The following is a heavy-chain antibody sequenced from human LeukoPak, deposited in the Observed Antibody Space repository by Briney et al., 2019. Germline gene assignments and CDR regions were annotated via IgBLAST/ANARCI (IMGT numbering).Heavy chain of an antibody. CDR2: FYTGGNA. D-gene: IGHD3-16*01. V-gene: IGHV4-4*07. CDR3: ARDTGLPRGKAYFYYYMDV. Sequence: SEALSLTCTVSGGSISSYYWSWIRQLAGKGLEWIGRFYTGGNADYNPSLKGRVTLSVDTSKNQFSLKLSSVTAADTAVYYCARDTGLPRGKAYFYYYMDVWGKGTTVTVSS. CDR1: GGSISSYY. J-gene: IGHJ6*03.